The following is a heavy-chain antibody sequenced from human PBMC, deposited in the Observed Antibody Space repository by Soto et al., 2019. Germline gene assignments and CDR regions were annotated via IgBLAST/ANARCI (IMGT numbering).Heavy chain of an antibody. Sequence: EVQLVESGGCLVQPGGSLRLSCAASGFTFSTYWMSWVRRTPGKGLEWVANIKQDGTEKYYVDSVRGRLTVSRDNDKSSLYLHMNSLRVEDTAVYYCTTSPHRDSERVFVWGQGTAVTVS. CDR3: TTSPHRDSERVFV. V-gene: IGHV3-7*01. CDR2: IKQDGTEK. D-gene: IGHD1-26*01. J-gene: IGHJ6*02. CDR1: GFTFSTYW.